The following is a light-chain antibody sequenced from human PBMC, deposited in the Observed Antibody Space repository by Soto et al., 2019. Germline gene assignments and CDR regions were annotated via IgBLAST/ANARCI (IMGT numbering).Light chain of an antibody. CDR1: HSVTTH. Sequence: EIGLTQSTYTLSLSPGERATLSCWASHSVTTHLAWFQQRPGQTPRLLIYDASTRAPGIPARFSGGGSGTEFTLTITSLQSEDFAVYWCQQYNNWPLTFGPGRRLEI. CDR2: DAS. CDR3: QQYNNWPLT. V-gene: IGKV3D-15*01. J-gene: IGKJ5*01.